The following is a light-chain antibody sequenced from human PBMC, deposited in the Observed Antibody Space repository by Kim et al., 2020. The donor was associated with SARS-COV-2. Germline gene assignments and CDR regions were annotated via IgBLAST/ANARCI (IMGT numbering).Light chain of an antibody. Sequence: INKYLNWYQQKTGEAPKLLIYGASSLQSGVPSRFSGSGSGTDFTLTISGLQLEDFATYYCQQSYTTPYTFGQGTKVDIK. J-gene: IGKJ2*01. CDR3: QQSYTTPYT. V-gene: IGKV1-39*01. CDR2: GAS. CDR1: INKY.